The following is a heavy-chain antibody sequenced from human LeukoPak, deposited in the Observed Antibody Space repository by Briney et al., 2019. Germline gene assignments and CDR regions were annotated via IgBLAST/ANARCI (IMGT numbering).Heavy chain of an antibody. CDR1: GFTFSSYE. V-gene: IGHV3-48*03. D-gene: IGHD5-18*01. Sequence: PGGSLRLSCAASGFTFSSYEMNWVRQAPGKGLEWVSYISSRGSTIYYADSVKGRFTISRDNAKNSLYLQMNSLRAEDTAVYYCARVGRGYGHFDYWGQGTLVTVSS. CDR3: ARVGRGYGHFDY. CDR2: ISSRGSTI. J-gene: IGHJ4*02.